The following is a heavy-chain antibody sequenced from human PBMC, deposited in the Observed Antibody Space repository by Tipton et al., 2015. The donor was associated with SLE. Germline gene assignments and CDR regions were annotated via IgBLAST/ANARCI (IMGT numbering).Heavy chain of an antibody. J-gene: IGHJ4*02. CDR1: GASFSGYY. CDR3: ARITMDRGTHFDY. D-gene: IGHD3-10*01. V-gene: IGHV4-34*01. Sequence: TLSLTCAVYGASFSGYYWNWIRQSPRKGLEWIGEISPSGSINYNPSLKSRVTISVDTSKKQFSLKLNSVTAADTAVYYCARITMDRGTHFDYWGQGTLVTVSS. CDR2: ISPSGSI.